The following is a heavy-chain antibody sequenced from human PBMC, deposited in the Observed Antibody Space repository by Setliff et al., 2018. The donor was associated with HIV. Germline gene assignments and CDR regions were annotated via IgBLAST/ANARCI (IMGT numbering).Heavy chain of an antibody. CDR2: IYYSGST. CDR1: GGSVSSGSYY. V-gene: IGHV4-61*01. D-gene: IGHD2-15*01. J-gene: IGHJ3*02. Sequence: SSETLSLTCTVSGGSVSSGSYYWSWIRQPPGKGLEWIGHIYYSGSTNYNPSLKSRVTISVDTSKNQFSLKLSSVTAADTAVYYCARNPCSGGSCPDAFDIWGQGTMVTVSS. CDR3: ARNPCSGGSCPDAFDI.